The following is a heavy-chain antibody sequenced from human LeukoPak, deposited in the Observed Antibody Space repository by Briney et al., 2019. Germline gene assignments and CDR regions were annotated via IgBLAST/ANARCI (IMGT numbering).Heavy chain of an antibody. CDR2: ISDDGRRQ. CDR3: VKDRTGTYAFDY. V-gene: IGHV3-30-3*02. J-gene: IGHJ4*02. Sequence: ISDDGRRQHYVDSVQGRITISRDNSKNTLNLQMNSLRAEDTAVYYCVKDRTGTYAFDYWGQGTLVTVSS. D-gene: IGHD1-7*01.